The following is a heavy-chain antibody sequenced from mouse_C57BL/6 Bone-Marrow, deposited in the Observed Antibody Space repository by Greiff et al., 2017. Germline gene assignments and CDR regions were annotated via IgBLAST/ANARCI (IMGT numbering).Heavy chain of an antibody. CDR3: TTWYYGSSYVNYYDY. CDR2: IDSENGDT. J-gene: IGHJ2*01. CDR1: GFNIKDDY. Sequence: VQLQQSGAELVRPGASVKLSCTASGFNIKDDYMHWVKQRPEQGLEWIGWIDSENGDTEYASKFQGKATISADPSSNTAYLQLSSLTSEDTAVYYCTTWYYGSSYVNYYDYWGQGTTLTVSS. D-gene: IGHD1-1*01. V-gene: IGHV14-4*01.